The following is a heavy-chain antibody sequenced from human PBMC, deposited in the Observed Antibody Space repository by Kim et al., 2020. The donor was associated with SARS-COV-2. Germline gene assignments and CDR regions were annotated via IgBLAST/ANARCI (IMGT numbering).Heavy chain of an antibody. Sequence: ASVKVSCKASGYTFTGYYMHWVRQAPGQGLEWMGRINPNSGGTNYAQKFQGRVTMTRDTSISTAYMELSRLRSDDTAVYYCATAKSGSAHVYPWGQGTLVTVSS. CDR1: GYTFTGYY. D-gene: IGHD3-10*01. J-gene: IGHJ5*02. CDR3: ATAKSGSAHVYP. V-gene: IGHV1-2*06. CDR2: INPNSGGT.